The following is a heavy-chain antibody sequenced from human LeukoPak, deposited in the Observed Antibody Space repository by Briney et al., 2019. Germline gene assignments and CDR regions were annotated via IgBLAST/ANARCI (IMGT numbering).Heavy chain of an antibody. CDR1: GFTFSDYY. V-gene: IGHV3-11*04. Sequence: PGGSLRLSCAASGFTFSDYYMSWIRQVPGKGLEWVSYISSSGSTIYYADSVKGRFTISRDNAKNSLYLQMNSLRAEDTAVYYCARGITMIVVTWDYFDYWGQGTLVTVSS. CDR3: ARGITMIVVTWDYFDY. D-gene: IGHD3-22*01. CDR2: ISSSGSTI. J-gene: IGHJ4*02.